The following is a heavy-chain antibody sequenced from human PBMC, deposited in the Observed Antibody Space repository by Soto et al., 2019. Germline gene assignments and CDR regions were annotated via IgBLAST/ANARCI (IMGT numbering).Heavy chain of an antibody. CDR2: ISYDGSNQ. V-gene: IGHV3-30*18. J-gene: IGHJ6*02. D-gene: IGHD5-18*01. CDR3: AKPRYVDTAMAPIQYYYGGMDV. Sequence: PGGSLRLSCAASGFTFRSYGIHWLRQAPGKGLEWVAVISYDGSNQHYGDSVKGRFTISRDNSKNTLYLQMNSLRAEDTALYFCAKPRYVDTAMAPIQYYYGGMDVWGQGTPVTVSS. CDR1: GFTFRSYG.